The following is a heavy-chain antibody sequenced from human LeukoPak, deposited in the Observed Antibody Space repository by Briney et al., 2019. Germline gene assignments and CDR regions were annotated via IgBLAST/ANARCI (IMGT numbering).Heavy chain of an antibody. D-gene: IGHD5-18*01. CDR1: GFSFSSYG. V-gene: IGHV3-33*01. CDR3: AGERSLNTASLGY. Sequence: TGGSLRLSCAPSGFSFSSYGMHWVRQAPGKGLEWVAVIWSDGNNKHYADSVKGRFTISRDNSNNTLYLQMYSLRAEDTALYYCAGERSLNTASLGYWGHGTLVTVSS. CDR2: IWSDGNNK. J-gene: IGHJ4*01.